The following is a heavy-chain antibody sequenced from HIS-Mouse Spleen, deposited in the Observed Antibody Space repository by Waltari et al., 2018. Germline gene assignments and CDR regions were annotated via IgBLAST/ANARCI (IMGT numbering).Heavy chain of an antibody. CDR2: IYSGGST. Sequence: EVQLVESGGGLTQPGGSLRLSCAASGFTVSSNYMSWVRQAPGKGLEWVSVIYSGGSTYYADSVKGRFTISRDNSKNTLYLQMNSLRAEDTAVYYCARGGLAAAGWYFDLWGRGTLVTVSS. D-gene: IGHD6-13*01. CDR1: GFTVSSNY. J-gene: IGHJ2*01. CDR3: ARGGLAAAGWYFDL. V-gene: IGHV3-53*01.